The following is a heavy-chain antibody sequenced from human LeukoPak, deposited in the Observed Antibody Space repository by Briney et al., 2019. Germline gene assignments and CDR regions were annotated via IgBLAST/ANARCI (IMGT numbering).Heavy chain of an antibody. CDR2: IYYSGST. Sequence: PSETLSLTCTVSGGSISSSSYYWGWIRQPPGKGLEWIGSIYYSGSTYYNPSLKSRVTISVDMSKNQFSLKLSSVTAADTAVYYCASKRGYYGDYGMNWFDPWGQGTLVTVSS. CDR3: ASKRGYYGDYGMNWFDP. D-gene: IGHD4-17*01. CDR1: GGSISSSSYY. V-gene: IGHV4-39*01. J-gene: IGHJ5*02.